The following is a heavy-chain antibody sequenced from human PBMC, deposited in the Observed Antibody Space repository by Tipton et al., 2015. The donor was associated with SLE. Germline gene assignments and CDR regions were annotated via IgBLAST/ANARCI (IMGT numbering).Heavy chain of an antibody. D-gene: IGHD6-13*01. J-gene: IGHJ4*02. CDR3: ARDKLDIGSSCN. V-gene: IGHV4-34*01. Sequence: TLSLTCTVSGGSISGYYWSWIRQPPGKGLEWIGEINHSGSTNYNPSLKSRVTISVDTSKNQFSLKLSSVTAADTAVYYCARDKLDIGSSCNWGQGTLVTVSS. CDR2: INHSGST. CDR1: GGSISGYY.